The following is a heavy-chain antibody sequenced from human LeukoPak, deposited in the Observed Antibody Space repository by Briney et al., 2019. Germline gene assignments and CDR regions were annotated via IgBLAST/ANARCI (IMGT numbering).Heavy chain of an antibody. CDR2: MYTSGST. J-gene: IGHJ4*02. CDR1: GGSINSGNYY. V-gene: IGHV4-61*02. Sequence: NSSETLSLTCTVSGGSINSGNYYWSWIRQPAGKGLEWIGRMYTSGSTNYNPSLRSRVTISIDTSKNQFSLKLTSVTAADTAVYYCARYKVYYDSSGYEGYYFDYWGQGTLVTVSS. CDR3: ARYKVYYDSSGYEGYYFDY. D-gene: IGHD3-22*01.